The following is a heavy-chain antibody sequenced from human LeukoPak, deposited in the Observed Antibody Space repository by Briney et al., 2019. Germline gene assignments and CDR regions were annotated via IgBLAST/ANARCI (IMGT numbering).Heavy chain of an antibody. Sequence: GGSLRLSCAASGFTFSSYAMSWVRQAPGKGLEWVSAISGSGGSTYYADSVKGRFTISRDNSKNTLHLQMNSLRAEDTAVYYCAKSYSYTLWFGDFWGQGTLVTVSS. V-gene: IGHV3-23*01. D-gene: IGHD3-10*01. CDR3: AKSYSYTLWFGDF. CDR2: ISGSGGST. J-gene: IGHJ4*02. CDR1: GFTFSSYA.